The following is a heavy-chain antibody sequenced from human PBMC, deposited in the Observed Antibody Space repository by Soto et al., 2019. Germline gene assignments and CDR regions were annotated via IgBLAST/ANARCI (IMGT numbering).Heavy chain of an antibody. J-gene: IGHJ3*02. V-gene: IGHV3-7*01. CDR3: ARDRYYDILPGYYADAFDI. CDR1: GFTFSSYW. Sequence: EVQLVESGGGLVQPGGSLRLSCAASGFTFSSYWMSWVRQAPGKGLEWVANIKQDGSEKYYVDSVKGRFTISRDNAKNSLYLQMNSLRAEDTDVYYCARDRYYDILPGYYADAFDIWGQGTMVTVSS. CDR2: IKQDGSEK. D-gene: IGHD3-9*01.